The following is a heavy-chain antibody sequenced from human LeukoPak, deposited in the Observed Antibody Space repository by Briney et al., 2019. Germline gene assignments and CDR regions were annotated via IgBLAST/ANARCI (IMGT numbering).Heavy chain of an antibody. D-gene: IGHD2-2*01. CDR1: GGSFSGYY. CDR3: ARKGYCSSTSCYGKYYFDY. V-gene: IGHV4-34*01. Sequence: SETLSLTCAVYGGSFSGYYWSWIRQPPGKGLEWIGEINHSGSTNYNPFLKSRVTISVDTSKNQFSLKLSSVTAADTAVYYCARKGYCSSTSCYGKYYFDYWGQGTLVTVSS. J-gene: IGHJ4*02. CDR2: INHSGST.